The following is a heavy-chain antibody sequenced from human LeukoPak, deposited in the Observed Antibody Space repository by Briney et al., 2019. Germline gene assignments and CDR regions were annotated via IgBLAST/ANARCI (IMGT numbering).Heavy chain of an antibody. CDR1: GGTFSSYA. J-gene: IGHJ6*02. CDR3: ASRPPPLTYYDFWSGSRMDV. V-gene: IGHV1-69*04. CDR2: IIPILGIA. Sequence: ASVKVSCKASGGTFSSYAISWVRQAPGQGLEWMGRIIPILGIANYAQKFQGRVTITADKSTGTAYMELSSLRSEDTAVYYCASRPPPLTYYDFWSGSRMDVWGQGTTVTVSS. D-gene: IGHD3-3*01.